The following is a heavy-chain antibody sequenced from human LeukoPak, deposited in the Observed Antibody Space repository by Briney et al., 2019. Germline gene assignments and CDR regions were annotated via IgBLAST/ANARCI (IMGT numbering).Heavy chain of an antibody. J-gene: IGHJ6*03. D-gene: IGHD2-15*01. CDR1: GFTFDDYG. CDR3: ARVKERYCSGGSCVNTYYYYMDV. Sequence: GGSLRLSCAASGFTFDDYGMSWVRQAPGKGLEWVSGINWNGGSTGYADSVKGRFTISRDNAKNSLYLQMDSLRAEDTALYYCARVKERYCSGGSCVNTYYYYMDVWGKGTTVTVSS. V-gene: IGHV3-20*04. CDR2: INWNGGST.